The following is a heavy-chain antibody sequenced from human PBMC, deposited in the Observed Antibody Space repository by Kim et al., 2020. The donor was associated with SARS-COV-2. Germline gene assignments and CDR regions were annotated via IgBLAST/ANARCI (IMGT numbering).Heavy chain of an antibody. D-gene: IGHD6-19*01. CDR3: ARRYSSGWYGHHFDY. J-gene: IGHJ4*02. Sequence: ASLKGRFTISRDDSTNTLYLQMNSLKTEDTAVYYCARRYSSGWYGHHFDYWGQGTLVTVSS. V-gene: IGHV3-72*01.